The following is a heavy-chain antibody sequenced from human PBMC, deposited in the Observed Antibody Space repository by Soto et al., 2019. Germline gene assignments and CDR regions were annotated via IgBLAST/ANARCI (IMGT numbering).Heavy chain of an antibody. CDR3: AGFSAAAGTDPYYYYYGMDV. J-gene: IGHJ6*02. D-gene: IGHD6-13*01. V-gene: IGHV3-23*01. CDR1: GFTFSSYA. Sequence: GGSLRLSCAASGFTFSSYAMSWVRQAPGKGLEWVSAISGSGGSTYYADSVKGRFTISRDNSKNTLYLQMNSLRAEDTAVYYCAGFSAAAGTDPYYYYYGMDVWGQGTTVTVSS. CDR2: ISGSGGST.